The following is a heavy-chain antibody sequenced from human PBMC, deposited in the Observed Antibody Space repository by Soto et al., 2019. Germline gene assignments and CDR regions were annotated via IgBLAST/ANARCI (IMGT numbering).Heavy chain of an antibody. CDR2: ISGTGSPT. CDR3: ARDRSGGTYNSNYVRDV. J-gene: IGHJ6*02. D-gene: IGHD1-26*01. V-gene: IGHV3-23*01. Sequence: EVQLLESGGGLGQPGGSLRLSCAASGFTFSSYAMTWVRQAPGRGLEWVSAISGTGSPTYYADSVKGRFTISRDNSKNPLYLQMNSLRADDTAVNYWARDRSGGTYNSNYVRDVWAKGPRSPSP. CDR1: GFTFSSYA.